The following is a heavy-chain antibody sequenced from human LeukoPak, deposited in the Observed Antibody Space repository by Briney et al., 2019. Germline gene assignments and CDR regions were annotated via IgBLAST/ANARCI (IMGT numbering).Heavy chain of an antibody. Sequence: GGSLRLSCAASGFTFSSYAMSWVRQAPGKGLESVSVITGSGGSTYYADSVKGRFTLSRDNSKNTLYLQMNSLRAEDTAVYYCATDPLLDYWGQGTLVTVSS. D-gene: IGHD2-15*01. CDR2: ITGSGGST. CDR3: ATDPLLDY. CDR1: GFTFSSYA. V-gene: IGHV3-23*01. J-gene: IGHJ4*02.